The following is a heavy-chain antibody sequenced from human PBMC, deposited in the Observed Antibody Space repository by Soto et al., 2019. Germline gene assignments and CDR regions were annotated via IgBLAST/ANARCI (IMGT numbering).Heavy chain of an antibody. CDR3: ARGSSGWFRFDY. J-gene: IGHJ4*02. CDR2: INAGNGNT. D-gene: IGHD6-19*01. V-gene: IGHV1-3*01. CDR1: GYTFTSYA. Sequence: QVPLVQSGAEVKKPGASVKVSCKASGYTFTSYAMHWVRQAPGQRLEWMGWINAGNGNTKYSQKFQGRVTITRDTSASTAYMELSSLRSEDTAVYYCARGSSGWFRFDYWGQGTLVTVSS.